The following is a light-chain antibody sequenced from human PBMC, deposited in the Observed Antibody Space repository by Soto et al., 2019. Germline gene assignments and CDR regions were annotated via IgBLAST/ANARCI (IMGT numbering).Light chain of an antibody. Sequence: DIVMTQSPLSLPVTPGEPASISCSSSQSLLQSNGYNYLDWYLQKPGQSPQLLIYFGSYRASGVPDRFRCSGSGTDLTMKIKRVEAGDVWGYYCMQSPQSSPTFGQGTKVEI. CDR3: MQSPQSSPT. CDR1: QSLLQSNGYNY. CDR2: FGS. J-gene: IGKJ1*01. V-gene: IGKV2-28*01.